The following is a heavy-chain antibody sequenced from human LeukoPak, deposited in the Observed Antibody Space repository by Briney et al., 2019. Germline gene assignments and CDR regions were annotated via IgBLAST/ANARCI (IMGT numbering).Heavy chain of an antibody. V-gene: IGHV4-39*01. CDR3: ARRRGSGSYSSTFLFDP. D-gene: IGHD3-10*01. CDR1: GGSISSSSYY. J-gene: IGHJ5*02. CDR2: IYYSGST. Sequence: SETLSLTCTVSGGSISSSSYYWGWIRQPPGKGLEWIGSIYYSGSTYYNPSLKSRVTISVDTSKNQFSLKLSSVTAADTAVYYCARRRGSGSYSSTFLFDPWDQGTLVTVSS.